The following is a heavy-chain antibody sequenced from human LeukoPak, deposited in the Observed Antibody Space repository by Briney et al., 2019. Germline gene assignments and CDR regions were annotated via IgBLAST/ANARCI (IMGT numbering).Heavy chain of an antibody. CDR3: ARAEFSSSSTWFDP. Sequence: ASVKVSCKASGYTFTGYYMHWVRQAPGQGLEWMGWINPNSGGTNYAQKFQGRVTVARDTSISTAYMELSRLRSDDTAVYYCARAEFSSSSTWFDPWGQGTLVTVSS. J-gene: IGHJ5*02. CDR2: INPNSGGT. D-gene: IGHD6-6*01. V-gene: IGHV1-2*02. CDR1: GYTFTGYY.